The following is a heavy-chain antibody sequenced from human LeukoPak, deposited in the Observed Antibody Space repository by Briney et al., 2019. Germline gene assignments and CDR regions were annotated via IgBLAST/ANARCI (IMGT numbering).Heavy chain of an antibody. CDR2: IYAGGST. Sequence: GGSLRLSCAASGFTVSSNYMSWVRQAPGKGLELVSVIYAGGSTYYADSVKGRFTISRDNSKNTLYLQMNSLRAEDTAVYYCTRDFTPTHYYYYYYGMDVWGQGTTVTVSS. V-gene: IGHV3-66*01. CDR3: TRDFTPTHYYYYYYGMDV. J-gene: IGHJ6*02. CDR1: GFTVSSNY.